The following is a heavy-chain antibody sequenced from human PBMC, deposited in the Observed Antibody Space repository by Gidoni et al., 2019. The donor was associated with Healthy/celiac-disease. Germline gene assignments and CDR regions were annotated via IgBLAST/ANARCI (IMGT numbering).Heavy chain of an antibody. CDR1: GYSFTSYW. Sequence: EVQLVQSGAEVKKPGESLKISCKGSGYSFTSYWIGWVRQMPGKGLEWMGIIYPGDPYTRYLPSFQGQVTISADKSISTAYLQWSSLKSSDTAMYYCARPGEIGRDYRLPFDYWGQGTLVTVSS. V-gene: IGHV5-51*01. D-gene: IGHD4-17*01. J-gene: IGHJ4*02. CDR2: IYPGDPYT. CDR3: ARPGEIGRDYRLPFDY.